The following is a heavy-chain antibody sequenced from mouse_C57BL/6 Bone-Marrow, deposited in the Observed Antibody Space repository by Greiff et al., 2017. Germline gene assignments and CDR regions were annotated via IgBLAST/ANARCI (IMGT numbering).Heavy chain of an antibody. D-gene: IGHD2-14*01. CDR1: GFTFSSSA. CDR3: ARCLTSLIGDY. J-gene: IGHJ4*01. CDR2: ISDGGSYT. V-gene: IGHV5-4*03. Sequence: EVMLVESGGGLVKPGGSLKLSCAASGFTFSSSAMSWVRQTPEKRLEGVATISDGGSYTYYPDNVKGRFTISRDIAKNNLYLQMSHLKSEDTAMYYCARCLTSLIGDYWGQGTSVTVSS.